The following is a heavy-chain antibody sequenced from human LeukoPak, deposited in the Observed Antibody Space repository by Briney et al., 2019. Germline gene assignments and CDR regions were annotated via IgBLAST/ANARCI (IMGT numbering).Heavy chain of an antibody. CDR3: ARAQWELRGFNY. V-gene: IGHV3-20*04. D-gene: IGHD1-26*01. J-gene: IGHJ4*02. Sequence: GGSLRLSCAASGFIFYDYAMSWVRQAPGKGLEWVSGINWNGGSTGYADSVKGRFTISRDNAKNSLYLQMNSLRAEDTALYYCARAQWELRGFNYWGQGTLVTVSS. CDR2: INWNGGST. CDR1: GFIFYDYA.